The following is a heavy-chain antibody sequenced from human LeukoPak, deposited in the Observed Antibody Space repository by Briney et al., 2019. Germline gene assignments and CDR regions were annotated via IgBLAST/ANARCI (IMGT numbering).Heavy chain of an antibody. CDR3: ARIMNSSPDY. D-gene: IGHD6-13*01. V-gene: IGHV3-7*01. CDR1: GFIFSGAW. J-gene: IGHJ4*02. Sequence: PGGSLRLSCAASGFIFSGAWMSWVRQALGKGLEWVANIKEDGSEKHYVDSVNGRFTISRDNAENSVYLQMNSLRAEDTAVYYCARIMNSSPDYWGQGTLVTVSS. CDR2: IKEDGSEK.